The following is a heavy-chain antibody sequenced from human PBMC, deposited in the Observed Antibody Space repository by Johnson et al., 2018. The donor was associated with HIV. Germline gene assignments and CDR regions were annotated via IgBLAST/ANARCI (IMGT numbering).Heavy chain of an antibody. CDR2: IGITGDT. CDR3: ARGSVFDI. V-gene: IGHV3-13*01. D-gene: IGHD3-3*01. CDR1: GITVSSNY. Sequence: VQLVESGGGLAQPGGSLRLSCAASGITVSSNYMSWVRQAPGKGLEWVSGIGITGDTYYAGSVKGRFTISRDHAKNSLYLQMNSLTAGDMAVYYCARGSVFDIWGRGTMVTVSS. J-gene: IGHJ3*02.